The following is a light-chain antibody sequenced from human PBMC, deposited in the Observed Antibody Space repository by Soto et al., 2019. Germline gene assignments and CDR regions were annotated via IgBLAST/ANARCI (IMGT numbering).Light chain of an antibody. Sequence: QSVLTQPRSVSGSPGQSVTISCTGNRSDVGGYNYVSWYQQYPGKAPKVMIYAVTKRPSGVPDRISGSKSGNTASLTISGLQAEDEADYYCCSYAGSYTHYVFGTGTKVTVL. CDR1: RSDVGGYNY. V-gene: IGLV2-11*01. CDR3: CSYAGSYTHYV. J-gene: IGLJ1*01. CDR2: AVT.